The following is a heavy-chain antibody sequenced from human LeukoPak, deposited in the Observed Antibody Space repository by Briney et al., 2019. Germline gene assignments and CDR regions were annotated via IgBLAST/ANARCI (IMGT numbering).Heavy chain of an antibody. J-gene: IGHJ6*02. D-gene: IGHD2-15*01. V-gene: IGHV4-34*01. CDR3: ARVCMSGGSCYYYYGMDV. CDR1: GGSFSGYC. CDR2: INHSGST. Sequence: SETLSLTCAVYGGSFSGYCWSWIRQPPGKGLEWIGEINHSGSTNYNPSLKSRVTISVDTSKNQFSLKLSSVTAADTAVYYCARVCMSGGSCYYYYGMDVWGQGTTVTVSS.